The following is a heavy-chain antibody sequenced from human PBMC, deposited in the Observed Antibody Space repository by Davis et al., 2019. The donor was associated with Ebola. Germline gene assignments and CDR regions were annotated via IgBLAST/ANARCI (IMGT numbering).Heavy chain of an antibody. CDR3: AKDRYCSSTQTGGQNCMDV. J-gene: IGHJ6*03. Sequence: PGGSLRLSCAASEFAFNTYKMHWVRQAPGKGLEWVAVISNDGNNKYYADSVKGRVTISRDNSKNTLYLQMNSLRVEDTAVYYCAKDRYCSSTQTGGQNCMDVWGKGTTVTVSS. CDR2: ISNDGNNK. CDR1: EFAFNTYK. D-gene: IGHD2-2*01. V-gene: IGHV3-30*04.